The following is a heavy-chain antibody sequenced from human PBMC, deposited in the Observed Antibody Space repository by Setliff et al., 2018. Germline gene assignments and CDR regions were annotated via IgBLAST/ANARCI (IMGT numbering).Heavy chain of an antibody. CDR2: IHTSGST. J-gene: IGHJ5*02. D-gene: IGHD3-16*01. V-gene: IGHV4-61*09. Sequence: PSETLSLTCTVSGDSISSCSYYWSWIRQPAGKGLEWIGQIHTSGSTNYSPSLKSRVTISIDTSKNQFSLKLNSVTATDTALYYCARRTFGSGRFDPWGQGTLVTVAS. CDR1: GDSISSCSYY. CDR3: ARRTFGSGRFDP.